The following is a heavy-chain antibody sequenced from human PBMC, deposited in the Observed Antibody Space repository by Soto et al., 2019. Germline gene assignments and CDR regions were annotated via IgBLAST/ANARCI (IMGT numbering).Heavy chain of an antibody. J-gene: IGHJ5*02. D-gene: IGHD3-22*01. V-gene: IGHV3-23*01. CDR2: ISGSADST. CDR3: AGQIFDSGP. Sequence: EVQLLESGGGLVQPGGSLRLSCAASGFTFSSYAMSWVHQAPGKGLEWVSTISGSADSTYYADSVNARFTISRDNSKNTLYLQISSLRAEDTAVYYCAGQIFDSGPWGQGTLVTVSS. CDR1: GFTFSSYA.